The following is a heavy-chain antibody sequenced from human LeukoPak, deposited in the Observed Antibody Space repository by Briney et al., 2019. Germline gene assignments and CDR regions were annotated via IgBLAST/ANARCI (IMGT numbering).Heavy chain of an antibody. D-gene: IGHD3-10*01. CDR2: IYPGDSDT. CDR1: GYSSTSYW. V-gene: IGHV5-51*01. J-gene: IGHJ3*02. CDR3: AIPGRRYYYGSGDAFDI. Sequence: GESLKISCKGSGYSSTSYWIGWVRQMPGKGLEWMGIIYPGDSDTRYSPSFQGQVTISADKSISTAYLQWSSLKASDTAMYYCAIPGRRYYYGSGDAFDIWGQGTMVTVSS.